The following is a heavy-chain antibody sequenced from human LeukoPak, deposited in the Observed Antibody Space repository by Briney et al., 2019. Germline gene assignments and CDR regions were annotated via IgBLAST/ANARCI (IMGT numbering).Heavy chain of an antibody. Sequence: ASVKVSCKASGYTFTSYGISWVRQAPGQGLEWMGWISAYNGNTNYAQKLQGRVTMTTDTSTSTAYMELRSLRSDDTAVYYCARDARLYSSSPYYMDVWGKGTTVTVSS. CDR1: GYTFTSYG. D-gene: IGHD6-13*01. CDR2: ISAYNGNT. CDR3: ARDARLYSSSPYYMDV. J-gene: IGHJ6*03. V-gene: IGHV1-18*01.